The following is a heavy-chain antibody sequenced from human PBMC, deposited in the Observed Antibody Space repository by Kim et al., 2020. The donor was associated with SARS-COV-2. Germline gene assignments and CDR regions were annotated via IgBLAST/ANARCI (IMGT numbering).Heavy chain of an antibody. CDR1: GFTFSRYA. Sequence: GGSLRLSCAASGFTFSRYAMSWVRQAPGKGLEWVSAISGSGGSTYYAASVKGRFTISRDNSKNTMYLQMNRLRAEDTAVYYCAKESGNDFGDQLDYWGQGTLVTVSS. CDR2: ISGSGGST. D-gene: IGHD4-17*01. CDR3: AKESGNDFGDQLDY. J-gene: IGHJ4*02. V-gene: IGHV3-23*01.